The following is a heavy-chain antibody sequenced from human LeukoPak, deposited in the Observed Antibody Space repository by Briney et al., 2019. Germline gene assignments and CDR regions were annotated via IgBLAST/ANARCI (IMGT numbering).Heavy chain of an antibody. J-gene: IGHJ5*02. CDR2: VNSEGSYR. Sequence: PGGSLRLSCAASGFSFSSCWMRWVRQAPGKGLVWVSSVNSEGSYRNYADSVKGRFTISRDNAKNTLYLEMHSLRAEDTAVYYCVRDGDDYNFDHWGQGSLVTVCS. CDR1: GFSFSSCW. CDR3: VRDGDDYNFDH. D-gene: IGHD5-24*01. V-gene: IGHV3-74*01.